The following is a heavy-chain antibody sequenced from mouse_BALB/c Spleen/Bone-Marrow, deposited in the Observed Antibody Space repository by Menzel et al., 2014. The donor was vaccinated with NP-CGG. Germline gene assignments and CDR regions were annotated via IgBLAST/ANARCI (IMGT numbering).Heavy chain of an antibody. V-gene: IGHV1-9*01. D-gene: IGHD2-1*01. J-gene: IGHJ1*01. CDR3: ARGGNFLWYFDV. CDR1: GYTFRSHW. Sequence: VKLMESGAELMKPGASVKISCKATGYTFRSHWIDWVKQRPGHGLEWIGEILPGSGSTYYNEKFKGKATFTADTSSNTAYMQRSSLTSEDSAVYYCARGGNFLWYFDVWGAGTTVTVSS. CDR2: ILPGSGST.